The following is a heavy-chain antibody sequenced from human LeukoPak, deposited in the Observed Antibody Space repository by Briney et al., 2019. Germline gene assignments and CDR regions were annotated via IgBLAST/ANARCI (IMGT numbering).Heavy chain of an antibody. CDR1: GYSFPSYW. V-gene: IGHV5-10-1*01. J-gene: IGHJ6*02. CDR2: IAPSDSYT. CDR3: AKHRGDDFRYGMDV. Sequence: GESLKISCKVSGYSFPSYWITWVRQVPGKGLEWMGRIAPSDSYTNYNPSFEGHVTMSVEKSITTVYLQWSSLKASDTAMYYCAKHRGDDFRYGMDVWGQGTTVIVSS. D-gene: IGHD3-3*01.